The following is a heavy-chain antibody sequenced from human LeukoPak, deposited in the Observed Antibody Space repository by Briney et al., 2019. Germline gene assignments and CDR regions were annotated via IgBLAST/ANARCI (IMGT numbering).Heavy chain of an antibody. V-gene: IGHV3-64*01. J-gene: IGHJ4*02. D-gene: IGHD1-14*01. CDR3: AREEPAGSTDY. CDR2: ISGNGGST. CDR1: GFVFNSHS. Sequence: GGSLRLSCAASGFVFNSHSMHWVRQAPGKGLECVSAISGNGGSTHYANSVKGRFTISRDNSKNTLYLQMGSLRGEDTALYYCAREEPAGSTDYWGQGTLVTVSS.